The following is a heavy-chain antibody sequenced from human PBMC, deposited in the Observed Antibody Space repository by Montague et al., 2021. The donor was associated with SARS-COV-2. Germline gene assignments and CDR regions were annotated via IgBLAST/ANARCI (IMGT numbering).Heavy chain of an antibody. D-gene: IGHD6-13*01. CDR1: GGSFSGYY. V-gene: IGHV4-34*01. CDR3: ARGRYSSSWYGERRNWFDP. CDR2: INHSGST. J-gene: IGHJ5*02. Sequence: SETLSLTCAVYGGSFSGYYWSWIRQPPGKGLEWIGEINHSGSTTYNPSLKSRVTISVDTSKNQFSLKLSSLTAADTAVYYCARGRYSSSWYGERRNWFDPWGQGTLVTVSS.